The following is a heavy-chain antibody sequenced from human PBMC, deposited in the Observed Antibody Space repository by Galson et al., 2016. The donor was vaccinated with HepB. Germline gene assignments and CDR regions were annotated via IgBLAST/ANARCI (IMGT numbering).Heavy chain of an antibody. CDR2: INHSGRP. V-gene: IGHV4-34*01. CDR3: SRSWYSGYFDY. J-gene: IGHJ4*02. D-gene: IGHD2-15*01. CDR1: GGSFSGYF. Sequence: SETLSLTCVVYGGSFSGYFWSWIRQPPGKGLQWIGEINHSGRPHYNPSLKSRVTISVDTSKRQFSLKLSSVTAADTAIYYLSRSWYSGYFDYWGQGTLVTVPS.